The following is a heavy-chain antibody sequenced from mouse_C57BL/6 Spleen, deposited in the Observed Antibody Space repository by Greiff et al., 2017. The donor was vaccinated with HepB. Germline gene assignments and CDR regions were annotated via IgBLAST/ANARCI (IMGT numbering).Heavy chain of an antibody. D-gene: IGHD1-1*01. J-gene: IGHJ2*01. CDR2: IYPGSGST. V-gene: IGHV1-55*01. CDR3: ARGVTTVVDYFDY. Sequence: QVQLQQPGAELVKPGASVKMSCKASGYTFTSYWITWVKQRPGQGLEWIGYIYPGSGSTNYNEKFKSKATLTVDTSSSTAYMQLSSLTSEDSAVYYCARGVTTVVDYFDYWGQGTTLTVSS. CDR1: GYTFTSYW.